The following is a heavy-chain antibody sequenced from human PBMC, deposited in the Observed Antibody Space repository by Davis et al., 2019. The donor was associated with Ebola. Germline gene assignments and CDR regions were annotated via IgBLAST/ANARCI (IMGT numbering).Heavy chain of an antibody. D-gene: IGHD1-26*01. J-gene: IGHJ4*02. V-gene: IGHV3-23*01. Sequence: GESLKISCAASGFTFRRHAMTWVRQAPGKGLEWVSAISGSGGSTYYADSVKGRFTISRDNSKNTPYLQMNSLRAEDTAVYYCAKSLVGATSRWGQGTLVTVSS. CDR3: AKSLVGATSR. CDR1: GFTFRRHA. CDR2: ISGSGGST.